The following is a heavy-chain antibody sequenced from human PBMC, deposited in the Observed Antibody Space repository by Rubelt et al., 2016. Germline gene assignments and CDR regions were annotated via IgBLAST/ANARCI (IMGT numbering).Heavy chain of an antibody. D-gene: IGHD2-15*01. CDR2: ISGSGGST. Sequence: GWVSAISGSGGSTYYADSVKGRFTISRDNSKNTLYLQMNSLRAEDTAVYYCARHCSGGSCYSDDAFDIWGQGTMVTVSS. J-gene: IGHJ3*02. V-gene: IGHV3-23*01. CDR3: ARHCSGGSCYSDDAFDI.